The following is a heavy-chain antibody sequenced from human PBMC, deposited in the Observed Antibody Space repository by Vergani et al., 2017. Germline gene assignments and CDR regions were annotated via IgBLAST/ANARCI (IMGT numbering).Heavy chain of an antibody. CDR1: GFIFDDYA. D-gene: IGHD6-6*01. CDR2: ISWNSGSI. CDR3: AKDRGSSAIFDY. Sequence: EVQLLESGGGLVQPGRSLRLSCAASGFIFDDYAMHWVRQAPGKGLEWVSGISWNSGSIGYADSVKGRFTISRDNAKNSLYLQMNSLRAEDTALYYCAKDRGSSAIFDYWGQGTLVTVSS. J-gene: IGHJ4*02. V-gene: IGHV3-9*01.